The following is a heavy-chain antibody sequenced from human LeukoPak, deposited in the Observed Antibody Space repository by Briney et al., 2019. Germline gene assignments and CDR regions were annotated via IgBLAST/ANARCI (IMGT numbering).Heavy chain of an antibody. V-gene: IGHV3-30*02. J-gene: IGHJ6*03. CDR3: AKRNYYNMDV. Sequence: GGSLRLSCAESGFTFSSYGMHWVRQAPGRGLERVAYIRYDGINKYYADSVKGRFTISRDISKNTLYLQMNSLRDEDTAVYYCAKRNYYNMDVWGKGTTVTVSS. CDR1: GFTFSSYG. CDR2: IRYDGINK.